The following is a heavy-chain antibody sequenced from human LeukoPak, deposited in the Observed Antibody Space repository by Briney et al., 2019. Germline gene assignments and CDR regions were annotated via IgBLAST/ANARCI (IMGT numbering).Heavy chain of an antibody. CDR3: AREVRRYYGSGSYSKGFDY. J-gene: IGHJ4*02. D-gene: IGHD3-10*01. V-gene: IGHV4-59*01. Sequence: PSETLSLTCTVSGGSISSYYSSWIRQPPGKGLKWIGYIYYSGSTNYNPSLKSRVTISVDTSKNQFSLKLSSVTAADPAVYYCAREVRRYYGSGSYSKGFDYWGQGTLVTVSS. CDR1: GGSISSYY. CDR2: IYYSGST.